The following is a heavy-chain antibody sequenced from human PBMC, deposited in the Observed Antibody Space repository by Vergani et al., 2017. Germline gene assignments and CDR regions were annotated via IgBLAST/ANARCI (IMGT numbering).Heavy chain of an antibody. V-gene: IGHV4-59*01. CDR2: IYYSGST. CDR3: ASQAYYDFWSGLGWPYYMDV. J-gene: IGHJ6*03. Sequence: QVQLQESGPGLVKPSETLSLTCTVSGGSISSYYWSWIRQPPGKGLEWIGYIYYSGSTNYNPSLKSRVTISVDTSKNQVTLKLSSVTAADTAVYYCASQAYYDFWSGLGWPYYMDVWGKGTTVTVSS. D-gene: IGHD3-3*01. CDR1: GGSISSYY.